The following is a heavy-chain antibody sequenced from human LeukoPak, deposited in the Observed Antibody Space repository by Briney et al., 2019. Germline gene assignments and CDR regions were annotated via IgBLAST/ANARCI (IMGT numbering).Heavy chain of an antibody. CDR1: GGSISSGGYY. J-gene: IGHJ6*02. V-gene: IGHV4-31*03. D-gene: IGHD3-10*01. Sequence: SETLSLTCTVSGGSISSGGYYWSWIRQHPGKGLEWIGNIYYSGSTYYNPSLKSRVTISVDTSKTQFSLKLSSVTAADTAVYYCARDLSYGGTYYYYGMDVWGQGTTVTVSS. CDR2: IYYSGST. CDR3: ARDLSYGGTYYYYGMDV.